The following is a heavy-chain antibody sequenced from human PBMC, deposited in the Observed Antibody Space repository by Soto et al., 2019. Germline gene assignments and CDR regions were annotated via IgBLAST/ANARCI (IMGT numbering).Heavy chain of an antibody. CDR3: AGVVDYGGHALYFGDY. CDR2: ISAYNGNT. CDR1: GYTFTSYG. J-gene: IGHJ4*02. V-gene: IGHV1-18*01. Sequence: QVQLVQSGAEVKKPGASVKVSCKASGYTFTSYGISWVRQAPGQGLEWMGWISAYNGNTNYAQKLQGRVTMTTDTSTSTAYMELRSLRSDDTAVYYCAGVVDYGGHALYFGDYWGQGTLVTVSS. D-gene: IGHD2-8*01.